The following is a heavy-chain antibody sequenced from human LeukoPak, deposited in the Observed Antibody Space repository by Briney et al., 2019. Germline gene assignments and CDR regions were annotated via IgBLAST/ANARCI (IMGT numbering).Heavy chain of an antibody. Sequence: SETLSLTCTVSGGSISSGSYYWSWIRQPAGKGLEWIGRIYTSGSTNYNPSLKSRVTISVDTSKNQFSLKLSSVTAADTAVYYCARYMTTVGFDYWGQGTLVTVPS. V-gene: IGHV4-61*02. J-gene: IGHJ4*02. CDR3: ARYMTTVGFDY. CDR2: IYTSGST. CDR1: GGSISSGSYY. D-gene: IGHD4-11*01.